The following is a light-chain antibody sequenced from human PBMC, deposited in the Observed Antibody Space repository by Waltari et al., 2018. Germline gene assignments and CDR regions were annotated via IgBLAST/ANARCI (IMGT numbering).Light chain of an antibody. CDR3: QQYNIWPLT. J-gene: IGKJ4*01. CDR2: DAS. V-gene: IGKV3-15*01. CDR1: QSVGNT. Sequence: EIVMTQSPATLSVSLEERATLSCRASQSVGNTLAWYQQKPGQAPRLLIYDASTRASGIPARFIGSGSGTEFTLTITSLQSEDFAVYYCQQYNIWPLTFGGGTKVEIK.